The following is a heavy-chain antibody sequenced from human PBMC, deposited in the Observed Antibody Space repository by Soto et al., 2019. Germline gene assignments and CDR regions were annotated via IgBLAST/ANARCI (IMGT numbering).Heavy chain of an antibody. D-gene: IGHD3-3*01. V-gene: IGHV4-34*01. J-gene: IGHJ3*02. CDR3: ARPRSYYDFWSGYYTDAFDI. CDR2: INHSGST. CDR1: GGSFSGYY. Sequence: SETLSLTCAVYGGSFSGYYWSWIRQPPGNGLEWIGEINHSGSTNYNPSLKSRVTTSVDTSKNQFSLKLSSVTAADTAVYYCARPRSYYDFWSGYYTDAFDIWGQGTMVTVSS.